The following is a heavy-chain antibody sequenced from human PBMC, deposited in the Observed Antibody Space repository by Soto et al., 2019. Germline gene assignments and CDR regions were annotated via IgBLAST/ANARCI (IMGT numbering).Heavy chain of an antibody. D-gene: IGHD6-13*01. V-gene: IGHV4-59*01. CDR2: IYYSGST. CDR3: ASFVGSWLGGGTQYYFDY. CDR1: GGSISSYY. Sequence: SETLSLTCTVSGGSISSYYWSWIRQPPGKGLEWIGYIYYSGSTNYNPSLKSRVTISVDTSKNQFSLKLSSVTAADTAVYYCASFVGSWLGGGTQYYFDYWGQGTLVTVSS. J-gene: IGHJ4*02.